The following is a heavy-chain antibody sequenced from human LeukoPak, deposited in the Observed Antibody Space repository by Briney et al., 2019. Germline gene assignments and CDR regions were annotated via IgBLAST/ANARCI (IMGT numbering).Heavy chain of an antibody. J-gene: IGHJ5*02. V-gene: IGHV4-34*01. CDR3: ARGKWFDP. CDR1: GGSFSGYY. CDR2: INHSGST. Sequence: SETLSLTCAVYGGSFSGYYWSWIRQPPGKGLEWIGEINHSGSTNYNPSLKSRVTISVDTSKNQFSLKLSSVTAADTVVYYCARGKWFDPWGQGTLVTVSP.